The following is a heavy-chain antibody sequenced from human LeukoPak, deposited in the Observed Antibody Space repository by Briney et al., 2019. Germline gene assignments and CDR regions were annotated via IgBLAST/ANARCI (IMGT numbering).Heavy chain of an antibody. V-gene: IGHV4-59*11. CDR1: GVSISSHY. J-gene: IGHJ4*02. CDR2: ISYTGST. Sequence: PSETLSLTCTVSGVSISSHYWTWIRQSPGTGLEWIGYISYTGSTNYNPSLKSRVTISKDMSKNQFSLKLTSVTAADTAVYYCARGRILVGYTYASRAYYFDYWVQGTLVTVSS. CDR3: ARGRILVGYTYASRAYYFDY. D-gene: IGHD5-18*01.